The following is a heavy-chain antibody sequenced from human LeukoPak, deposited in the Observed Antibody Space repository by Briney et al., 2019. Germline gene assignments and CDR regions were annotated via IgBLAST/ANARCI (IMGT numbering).Heavy chain of an antibody. CDR1: GGSINTYY. Sequence: PSETLSLTCTVSGGSINTYYWSWIRQPPGKGLEWIGYIYYSGSTNYKPSLKSRVTISVDTSKNKFSLKLSSVTAADTAVYYCTRDRSALDTWGQGTMSPSLQ. CDR2: IYYSGST. CDR3: TRDRSALDT. J-gene: IGHJ3*02. V-gene: IGHV4-59*01.